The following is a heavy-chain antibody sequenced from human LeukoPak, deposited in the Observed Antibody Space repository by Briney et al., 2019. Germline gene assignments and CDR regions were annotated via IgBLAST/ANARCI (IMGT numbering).Heavy chain of an antibody. CDR3: ARSAATTVYYYYMDV. Sequence: GGSLRLSCAASGFTFSSYGMHWVRQAPGKGLEWVAFIRYDGSNKYYADSVKGRFTISRDNSKNTLYLQMNSLRAEDTAVYYCARSAATTVYYYYMDVWGKGTTVTVSS. CDR1: GFTFSSYG. V-gene: IGHV3-30*02. CDR2: IRYDGSNK. J-gene: IGHJ6*03. D-gene: IGHD1-1*01.